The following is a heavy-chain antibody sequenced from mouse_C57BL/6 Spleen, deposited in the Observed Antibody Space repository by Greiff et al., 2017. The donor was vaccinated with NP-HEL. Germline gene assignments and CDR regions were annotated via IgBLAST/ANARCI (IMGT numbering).Heavy chain of an antibody. CDR2: INYDGSST. D-gene: IGHD1-1*01. V-gene: IGHV5-16*01. J-gene: IGHJ2*01. CDR1: GFTFSDYY. Sequence: EVKLVESEGGLVQPGSSMKLSCTASGFTFSDYYMAWVRQVPEKGLEWVANINYDGSSTYYLDSLKSRFIISSDNAKNILYLQMRSLKSEDTATYYCAREGRITTVAGYFDYWGQGTTLTVSS. CDR3: AREGRITTVAGYFDY.